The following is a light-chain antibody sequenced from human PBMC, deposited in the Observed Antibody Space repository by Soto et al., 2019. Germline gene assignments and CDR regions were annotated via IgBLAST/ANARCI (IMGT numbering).Light chain of an antibody. CDR1: QSVRSSY. CDR2: GAS. Sequence: EIVLTQSPGTLSLPPGERATLSCRASQSVRSSYLAWYQQRPGQAPRLLIYGASSRATGIPDRFSGSESGTDFTLTISRLEPEDFAVYYCQQYGSSPPTFGQGTKVEIK. CDR3: QQYGSSPPT. V-gene: IGKV3-20*01. J-gene: IGKJ1*01.